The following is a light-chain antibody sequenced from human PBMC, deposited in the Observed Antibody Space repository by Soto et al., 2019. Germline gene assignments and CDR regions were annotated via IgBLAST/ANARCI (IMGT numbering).Light chain of an antibody. CDR2: DAS. Sequence: DIQMTQSPSSLSASIGDRVTITCQASQGISNYVTWYQQKPGKAPKLLIYDASNLETGVPSRFSGSGSGTDFTLTISSLQPEDIATYFCQHYVNLPLTFGGGTKVEIK. V-gene: IGKV1-33*01. J-gene: IGKJ4*01. CDR1: QGISNY. CDR3: QHYVNLPLT.